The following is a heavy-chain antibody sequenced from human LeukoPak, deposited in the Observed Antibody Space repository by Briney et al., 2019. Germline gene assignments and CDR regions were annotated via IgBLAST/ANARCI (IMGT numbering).Heavy chain of an antibody. D-gene: IGHD6-19*01. Sequence: ASVKVSCKASGYTFTSYYMHWVRQAPGQGLEWMGIINPSGGSTSYAQKFQGRITMTRDTSTSTVYMELSRLRSDGTAVYYRARVLQQWRTSDIWGQGTMVTVSS. V-gene: IGHV1-46*01. CDR1: GYTFTSYY. CDR2: INPSGGST. J-gene: IGHJ3*02. CDR3: ARVLQQWRTSDI.